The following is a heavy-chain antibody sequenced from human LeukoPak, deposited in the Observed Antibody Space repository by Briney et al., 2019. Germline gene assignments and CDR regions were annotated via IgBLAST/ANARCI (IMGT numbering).Heavy chain of an antibody. V-gene: IGHV4-59*01. D-gene: IGHD1-26*01. J-gene: IGHJ4*02. CDR3: ARGDRDPSRPDY. CDR2: VYYTGST. CDR1: GGSISTYY. Sequence: SETLSLTCTVSGGSISTYYWSWIRQTPGKGLEWIGYVYYTGSTNSNPSLKSRVAISVDTSKNQVSLKLTSVTAADTAVYYCARGDRDPSRPDYWGQGTLVTVSS.